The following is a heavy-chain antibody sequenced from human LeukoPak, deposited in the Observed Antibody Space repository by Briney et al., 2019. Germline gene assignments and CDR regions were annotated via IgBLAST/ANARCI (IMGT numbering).Heavy chain of an antibody. V-gene: IGHV4-59*01. CDR2: IDYSGST. CDR1: GGSISSYD. CDR3: ARNYYDSSGYYAFDI. J-gene: IGHJ3*02. D-gene: IGHD3-22*01. Sequence: PSETLSLTCTVSGGSISSYDWSWIRQPPGKGLEWIGYIDYSGSTNYNPSLKSRVTISVDTSKNQFSLKLSSVTAADTAVYYCARNYYDSSGYYAFDIWGQGTMVTVSS.